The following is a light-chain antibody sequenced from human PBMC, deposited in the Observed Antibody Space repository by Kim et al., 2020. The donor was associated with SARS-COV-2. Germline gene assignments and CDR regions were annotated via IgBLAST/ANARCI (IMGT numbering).Light chain of an antibody. J-gene: IGKJ4*01. CDR2: DAS. V-gene: IGKV1-33*01. CDR1: QDISNY. CDR3: QKYDNLP. Sequence: DIQMTQSPSSLSASVGDRVTITCQASQDISNYLNWYQQKPGKAPKLLIYDASNLETGVPSRFSGSGSGTDFTFTISSLQPEDIATYYCQKYDNLPFGGGTKLEI.